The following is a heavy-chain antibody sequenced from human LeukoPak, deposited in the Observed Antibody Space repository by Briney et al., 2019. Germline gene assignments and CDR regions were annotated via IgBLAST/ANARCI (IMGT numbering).Heavy chain of an antibody. CDR2: ISAYNGNT. CDR3: ASGGIRQQLAAWDY. CDR1: GGTFNSYG. D-gene: IGHD6-13*01. Sequence: ASVKVSCKASGGTFNSYGISWVRQAPGQGLEWMGWISAYNGNTNYAQKLQGRVTMTTDTSTSTAYMELRSLRSDDTAVYYCASGGIRQQLAAWDYWGQGTLVTVSS. V-gene: IGHV1-18*01. J-gene: IGHJ4*02.